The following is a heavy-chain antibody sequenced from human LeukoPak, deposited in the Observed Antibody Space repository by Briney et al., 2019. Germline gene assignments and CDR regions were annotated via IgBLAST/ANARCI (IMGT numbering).Heavy chain of an antibody. V-gene: IGHV4-59*01. CDR1: GGSIRSYY. Sequence: PSETLSLTCTVSGGSIRSYYWSWIRQPPGKGLEWIGYIYYSGSTNYNPSLKSRVTISVDTSKNQFSLKLSSVTAADTAVYYCARGVGYNSGFPEYFQHWGQGTLVTVSS. J-gene: IGHJ1*01. CDR3: ARGVGYNSGFPEYFQH. D-gene: IGHD5-24*01. CDR2: IYYSGST.